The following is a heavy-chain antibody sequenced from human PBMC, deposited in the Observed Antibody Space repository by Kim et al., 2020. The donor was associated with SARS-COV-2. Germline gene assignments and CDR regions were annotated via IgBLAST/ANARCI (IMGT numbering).Heavy chain of an antibody. CDR3: ARGRHTLGIAAAGTYYYGMDV. CDR1: GGSFSGYY. CDR2: INHSGST. J-gene: IGHJ6*02. V-gene: IGHV4-34*01. D-gene: IGHD6-13*01. Sequence: SETLSLTCAVYGGSFSGYYWSWIRQPPGKGLEWIGEINHSGSTNYNPSLKSRVTISVDTSKNQFSLKLSSVTAADTAVYYCARGRHTLGIAAAGTYYYGMDVWGQGTTVTVSS.